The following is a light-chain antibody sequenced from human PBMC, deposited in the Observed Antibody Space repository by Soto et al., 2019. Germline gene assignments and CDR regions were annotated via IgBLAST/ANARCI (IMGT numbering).Light chain of an antibody. V-gene: IGKV1-27*01. CDR1: QGISNY. Sequence: DIQMTQSPSSLSASVGDRVTITCRASQGISNYLAWYQQKPGKVPKLLIYAASTLPSGVPSRFSGSGSGTDFTLTISSLQPEDVASYYCQNYNSAPFTFGRGTEVDIK. CDR2: AAS. J-gene: IGKJ3*01. CDR3: QNYNSAPFT.